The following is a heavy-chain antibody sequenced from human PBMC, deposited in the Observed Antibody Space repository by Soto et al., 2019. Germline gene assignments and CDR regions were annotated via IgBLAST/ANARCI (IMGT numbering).Heavy chain of an antibody. Sequence: GESLKISCKGSGYSFTSYWIGWLRQMPGKGLEWMGIIYPGDSDTRYSSSFQGQVTISADKSISTAYLQWSSLKASDTAMYYCASPYSSSWLSLDYWGQGTLVTVSS. CDR2: IYPGDSDT. V-gene: IGHV5-51*01. CDR1: GYSFTSYW. D-gene: IGHD6-13*01. CDR3: ASPYSSSWLSLDY. J-gene: IGHJ4*02.